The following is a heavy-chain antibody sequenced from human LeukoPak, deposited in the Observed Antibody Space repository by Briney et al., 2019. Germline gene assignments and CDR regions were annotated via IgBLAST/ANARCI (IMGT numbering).Heavy chain of an antibody. CDR1: GFTFSSYS. D-gene: IGHD1-26*01. CDR3: ARVSGSYLGGEYDY. CDR2: ISGSGGST. J-gene: IGHJ4*02. Sequence: GGSLRLSCAASGFTFSSYSMNWVRQAPGKGLEWVSAISGSGGSTYYADSVKGRFTISRDNSKNTLYLQMNSLRAEDTAVYYCARVSGSYLGGEYDYWGQGTLVTVSS. V-gene: IGHV3-23*01.